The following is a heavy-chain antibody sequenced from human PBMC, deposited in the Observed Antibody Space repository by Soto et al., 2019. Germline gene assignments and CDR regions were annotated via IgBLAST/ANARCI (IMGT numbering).Heavy chain of an antibody. Sequence: SETLSLTCTVSGGSISSGDYYWSWIRQPPGKGLEWIGYIYYSGSTYYNPSLKSRVTISVDTSKNQFSLKLSSVTAADTAVYYCSRDGACGGDCYSVRYFQHWGQGTLVTVS. J-gene: IGHJ1*01. CDR2: IYYSGST. CDR1: GGSISSGDYY. CDR3: SRDGACGGDCYSVRYFQH. D-gene: IGHD2-21*02. V-gene: IGHV4-30-4*01.